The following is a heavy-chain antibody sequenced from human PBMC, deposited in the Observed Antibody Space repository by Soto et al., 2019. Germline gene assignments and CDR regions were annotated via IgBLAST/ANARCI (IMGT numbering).Heavy chain of an antibody. D-gene: IGHD1-26*01. CDR1: GGSISSGDYY. Sequence: SETLSLTCTVSGGSISSGDYYWSWIRQPPGKGLEWIGYIYYSGSTYYNPSLKSRVTISVDTSKNQFSLKLSSVTAADTAVYYCARGRRLGATGRGTYYYYGMDVWGQGTTVTVSS. V-gene: IGHV4-30-4*01. J-gene: IGHJ6*02. CDR3: ARGRRLGATGRGTYYYYGMDV. CDR2: IYYSGST.